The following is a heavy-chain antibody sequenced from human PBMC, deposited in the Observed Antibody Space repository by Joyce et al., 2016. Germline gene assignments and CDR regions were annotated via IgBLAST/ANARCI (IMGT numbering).Heavy chain of an antibody. D-gene: IGHD1-1*01. CDR3: ARGVWSGNDRGYDY. Sequence: QVQLVQSGAEVKKPGASVKVSCTASGYTFTTYALHWVRQAPGQRLEWMAWINSDTGYTENSQTFQDRFTIARDTSASTVYRELRSLRSEDTAVYYCARGVWSGNDRGYDYWGQGTLVTVSS. CDR1: GYTFTTYA. J-gene: IGHJ4*02. V-gene: IGHV1-3*04. CDR2: INSDTGYT.